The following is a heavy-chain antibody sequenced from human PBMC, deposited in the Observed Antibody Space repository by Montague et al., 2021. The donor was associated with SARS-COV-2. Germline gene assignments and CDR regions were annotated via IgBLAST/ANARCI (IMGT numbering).Heavy chain of an antibody. CDR3: ARDQRRYGSGSYYGPHYYYYGMDV. V-gene: IGHV3-66*02. CDR2: IYSGGST. CDR1: GFTVSSNY. J-gene: IGHJ6*02. D-gene: IGHD3-10*01. Sequence: SLRLSCAASGFTVSSNYMSWVRQAPGKGLEWVSVIYSGGSTYYADSVKGRFTISRDNSKNTLYLQMNSLRAEDTAVYYCARDQRRYGSGSYYGPHYYYYGMDVWGQGPRSPSP.